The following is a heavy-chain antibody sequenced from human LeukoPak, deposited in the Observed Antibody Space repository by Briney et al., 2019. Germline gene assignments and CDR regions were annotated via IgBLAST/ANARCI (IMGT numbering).Heavy chain of an antibody. CDR3: AREDPVGY. Sequence: ASLKVSCMASGDTFTGSFMHWVRQAPGQGLEWMGWINSNTGGTKFAQKFQGRVTMTRDTSISTAYMELSSLRSDDTAVYYCAREDPVGYWGQGTQVTVSS. CDR2: INSNTGGT. CDR1: GDTFTGSF. J-gene: IGHJ4*02. V-gene: IGHV1-2*02.